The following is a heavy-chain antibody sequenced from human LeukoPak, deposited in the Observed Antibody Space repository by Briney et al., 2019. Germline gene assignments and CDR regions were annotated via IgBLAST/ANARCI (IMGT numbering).Heavy chain of an antibody. D-gene: IGHD6-13*01. CDR3: TRHPYSSSWGLYYYGMDV. Sequence: PSETLSLTCTVSGGSISSYYWSWIRQPAGKGLEWIGSIYYSGSTHYNPSLKSRVTISVDTSKNQFSLKLSSVTAADTSVYYCTRHPYSSSWGLYYYGMDVWGQGTTVTVSS. J-gene: IGHJ6*02. CDR2: IYYSGST. V-gene: IGHV4-59*05. CDR1: GGSISSYY.